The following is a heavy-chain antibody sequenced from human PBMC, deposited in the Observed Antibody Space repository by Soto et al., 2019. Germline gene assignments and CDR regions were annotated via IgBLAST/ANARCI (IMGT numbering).Heavy chain of an antibody. CDR3: AKGRGALTVVSNWFDP. CDR1: GFTFEDHA. J-gene: IGHJ5*02. Sequence: EVQLVESGGGLVQPGRSLRLSCAAIGFTFEDHAMHWIRQVPGKGLEWVAGINWNSGITGYADSVKGRFTISRDNANNSLHLEMNSLKTEATAFYYCAKGRGALTVVSNWFDPWGQRTLVTVSS. D-gene: IGHD3-22*01. CDR2: INWNSGIT. V-gene: IGHV3-9*01.